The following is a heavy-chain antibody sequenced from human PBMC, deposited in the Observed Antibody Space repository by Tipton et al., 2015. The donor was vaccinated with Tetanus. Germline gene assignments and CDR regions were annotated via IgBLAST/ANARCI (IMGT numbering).Heavy chain of an antibody. V-gene: IGHV4-31*03. CDR2: IYNSGST. CDR3: ARDQARGARGWNYFDC. J-gene: IGHJ4*02. Sequence: TLSLTCTVSGGSISRGGYYWSWIRQQPGKGLEWIGDIYNSGSTYYNPSLKSRVTISVDTSKNQFSLKLNSVTVADTAVYYCARDQARGARGWNYFDCWGQGTLVTVSS. D-gene: IGHD1-26*01. CDR1: GGSISRGGYY.